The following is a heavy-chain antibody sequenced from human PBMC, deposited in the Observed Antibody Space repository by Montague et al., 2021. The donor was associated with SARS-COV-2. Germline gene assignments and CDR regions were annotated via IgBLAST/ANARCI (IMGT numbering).Heavy chain of an antibody. D-gene: IGHD3-10*01. CDR1: GGSISSSSYY. CDR2: IFYSGST. J-gene: IGHJ4*02. CDR3: ASMVRAQVYHFDY. V-gene: IGHV4-39*01. Sequence: SETLSLTCTVSGGSISSSSYYWGWIRQPPGKGLEWIGSIFYSGSTDYXPSLKSRVTISVDTSKNQFSLKLSSVTAADTAVYYCASMVRAQVYHFDYWGQGTLVTVSS.